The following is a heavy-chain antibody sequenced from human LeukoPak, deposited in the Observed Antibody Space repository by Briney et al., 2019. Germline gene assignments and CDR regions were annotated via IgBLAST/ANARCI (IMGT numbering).Heavy chain of an antibody. CDR1: GGSISSSSYY. V-gene: IGHV4-39*01. J-gene: IGHJ5*02. CDR2: IYYSGST. Sequence: PSETLSLTCTVSGGSISSSSYYWGWVRQPPGTGLEWIGSIYYSGSTYYNPSLKSRVTISVDTSKNQFSLKLSSVTAADTAVYYCARVSSSSWYWFDPWGQGTLVTVSS. D-gene: IGHD6-13*01. CDR3: ARVSSSSWYWFDP.